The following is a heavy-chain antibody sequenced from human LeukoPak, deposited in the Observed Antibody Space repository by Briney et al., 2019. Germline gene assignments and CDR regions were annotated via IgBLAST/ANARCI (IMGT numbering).Heavy chain of an antibody. Sequence: GESLKISCKGSGYSFTSYWIGWVRQMPGKGLEWMGIIYPGDPDTRYSPSFQGQVTISADKSISTAYLQWSSLKASDTAMYYCASQTAYYYDSSGYYYNDYWGQGTLVTVSS. CDR2: IYPGDPDT. CDR1: GYSFTSYW. J-gene: IGHJ4*02. V-gene: IGHV5-51*01. D-gene: IGHD3-22*01. CDR3: ASQTAYYYDSSGYYYNDY.